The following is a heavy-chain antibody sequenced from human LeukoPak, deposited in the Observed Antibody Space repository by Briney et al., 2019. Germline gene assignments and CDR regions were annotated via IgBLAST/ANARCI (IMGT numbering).Heavy chain of an antibody. Sequence: GGSLRLSCAASGFTFSSYGMHRVRQAPGKGLEWVAVICYDGSNKYYADSVKGRFTISRDNSKNKLYLQMNSLRAEDTAVYYCARGGVDYYDSSGYYFSYFDYWGQGTLVTVSS. CDR3: ARGGVDYYDSSGYYFSYFDY. CDR2: ICYDGSNK. V-gene: IGHV3-33*01. D-gene: IGHD3-22*01. CDR1: GFTFSSYG. J-gene: IGHJ4*02.